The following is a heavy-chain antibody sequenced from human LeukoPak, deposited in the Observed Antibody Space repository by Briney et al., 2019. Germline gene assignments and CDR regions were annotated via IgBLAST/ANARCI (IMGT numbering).Heavy chain of an antibody. D-gene: IGHD4-17*01. J-gene: IGHJ4*02. CDR1: AFTFNTNP. V-gene: IGHV3-23*01. CDR2: ISDSGGRT. Sequence: GGSLRRSCAASAFTFNTNPMAWVRQAPGKGLEWVSLISDSGGRTYYADSVKGRFTISRDNSKNTLFLQMSSLRVEDTAIYYCAKERQTTTAFDSWGQGTLVTVSS. CDR3: AKERQTTTAFDS.